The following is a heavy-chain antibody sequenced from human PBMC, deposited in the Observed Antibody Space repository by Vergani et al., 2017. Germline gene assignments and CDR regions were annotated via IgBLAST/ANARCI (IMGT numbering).Heavy chain of an antibody. CDR2: INYSGST. CDR1: GGSFSGYY. Sequence: QVQLQQWGAGLLKPSETLSLTCAVYGGSFSGYYWSWIRQPSGKGLEWIGEINYSGSTNYNPSLKSRVTISVDTTKNQFILKLSSVTAADTAVYYRARGRYDFWSGCPYDSNWFDPWGQGTLVTVSS. V-gene: IGHV4-34*01. CDR3: ARGRYDFWSGCPYDSNWFDP. J-gene: IGHJ5*02. D-gene: IGHD3-3*01.